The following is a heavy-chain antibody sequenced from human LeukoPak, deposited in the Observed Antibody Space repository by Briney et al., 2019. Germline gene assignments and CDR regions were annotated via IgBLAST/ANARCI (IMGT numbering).Heavy chain of an antibody. V-gene: IGHV3-66*02. CDR2: IYSSGTT. Sequence: GGSLRLSCTASGFTVSSNYMTWVRQAPGKWLEWVSIIYSSGTTYYADSVKGRFTISRDNPKNTLYLQMNSLRTADTAVYYCARTGYLNPIDSWGQGTLVTVSS. CDR1: GFTVSSNY. J-gene: IGHJ4*02. CDR3: ARTGYLNPIDS. D-gene: IGHD3-9*01.